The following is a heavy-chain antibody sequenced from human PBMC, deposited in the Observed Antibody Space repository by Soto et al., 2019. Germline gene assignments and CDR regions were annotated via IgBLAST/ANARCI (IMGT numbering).Heavy chain of an antibody. J-gene: IGHJ6*02. V-gene: IGHV4-59*01. CDR3: ARDPADTAMVTGYYYGMDV. Sequence: ASETLSLTCTVSGGSISSYYWSWIRQPPGKGLEWIGYIYYCGSTNYNPSLKSRVTISVDTSKNQFSLKLSSVTAADTAVYYCARDPADTAMVTGYYYGMDVWGQGTTVTVSS. CDR2: IYYCGST. D-gene: IGHD5-18*01. CDR1: GGSISSYY.